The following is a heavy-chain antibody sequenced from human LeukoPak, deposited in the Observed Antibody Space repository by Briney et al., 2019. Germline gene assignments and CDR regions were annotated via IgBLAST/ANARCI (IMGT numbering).Heavy chain of an antibody. V-gene: IGHV1-69*04. J-gene: IGHJ4*02. Sequence: ASVKVSCKASGGTFSSYAISWVRQAPGQGLEWMGRIIPILGIANYAQKFQGRVTITADKSTSTAYTELSSLRSEDTAVYYCARGAYYYDSSGYSFDYWGQGTLVTVSS. D-gene: IGHD3-22*01. CDR2: IIPILGIA. CDR3: ARGAYYYDSSGYSFDY. CDR1: GGTFSSYA.